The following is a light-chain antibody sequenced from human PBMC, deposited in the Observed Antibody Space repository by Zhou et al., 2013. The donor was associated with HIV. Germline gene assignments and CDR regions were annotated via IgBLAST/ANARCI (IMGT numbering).Light chain of an antibody. J-gene: IGKJ3*01. CDR2: KAS. Sequence: DIQMTQSPSSLSASAGDRVTITCRASQTISNYLNWYQQKPGKAPKLLIYKASNLQSGVPSRFSGSGSGADFTLTISSLQPEDFATYYCQQANSFRFGPGTKVDIK. CDR3: QQANSFR. V-gene: IGKV1-39*01. CDR1: QTISNY.